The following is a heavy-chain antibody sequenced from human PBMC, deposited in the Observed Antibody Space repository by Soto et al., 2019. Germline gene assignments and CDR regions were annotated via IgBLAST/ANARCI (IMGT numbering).Heavy chain of an antibody. CDR1: GGSFSGYY. CDR2: INHSGST. J-gene: IGHJ6*02. Sequence: PSETLSLTCAVYGGSFSGYYWSWIRQPPGKGLEWIGEINHSGSTNYNPSLKSRVTISVDTSKNQFSLKLSSVTAADTAVYYCARRLITIFGVVLTSGMDVWGQGTTVTVSS. CDR3: ARRLITIFGVVLTSGMDV. D-gene: IGHD3-3*01. V-gene: IGHV4-34*01.